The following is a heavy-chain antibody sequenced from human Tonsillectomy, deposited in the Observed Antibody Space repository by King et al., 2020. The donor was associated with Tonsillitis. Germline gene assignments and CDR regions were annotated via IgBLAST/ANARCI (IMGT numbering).Heavy chain of an antibody. CDR1: GFTFSSYA. D-gene: IGHD3-22*01. Sequence: VKLVESGGGLVQPGGSLRLSCAASGFTFSSYAMSWVRQAPGKGLEWVSAISGSGGSTYYADSVKGRFTISRDNSKNTLYLQMNSLRAEDTAVYYCAKDSTPLAYYYDSSGYGKWGQGTLVTVSS. V-gene: IGHV3-23*04. J-gene: IGHJ4*02. CDR2: ISGSGGST. CDR3: AKDSTPLAYYYDSSGYGK.